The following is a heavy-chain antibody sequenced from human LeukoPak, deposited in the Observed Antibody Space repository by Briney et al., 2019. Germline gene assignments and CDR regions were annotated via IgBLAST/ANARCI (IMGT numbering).Heavy chain of an antibody. CDR2: IYTSGST. V-gene: IGHV4-4*07. Sequence: TSETLSLTCTVSGGSISSYYWSWIRQPAGKGLEWIGRIYTSGSTNYNPSLKSRVTVSVDTSKNQFSLKLSSVTAADTAVYYCARAAPSPSDIVVVPAAIRFFGAEYYFDYWGQGTLVTVSS. J-gene: IGHJ4*02. CDR1: GGSISSYY. D-gene: IGHD2-2*02. CDR3: ARAAPSPSDIVVVPAAIRFFGAEYYFDY.